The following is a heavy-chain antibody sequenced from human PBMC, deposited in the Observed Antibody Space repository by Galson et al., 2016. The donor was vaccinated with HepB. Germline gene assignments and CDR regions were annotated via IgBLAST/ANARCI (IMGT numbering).Heavy chain of an antibody. CDR2: ISSSSSYI. CDR3: AKDRTVTSPDY. J-gene: IGHJ4*02. Sequence: SLRLSCAASGFTFSSYSMNWVRQAPGKGLEWVSSISSSSSYIYYADSVKGRFTISRDNAKNTLYLQMNSLRAEDTAVYYCAKDRTVTSPDYWGQGALVTVSS. D-gene: IGHD4-17*01. V-gene: IGHV3-21*04. CDR1: GFTFSSYS.